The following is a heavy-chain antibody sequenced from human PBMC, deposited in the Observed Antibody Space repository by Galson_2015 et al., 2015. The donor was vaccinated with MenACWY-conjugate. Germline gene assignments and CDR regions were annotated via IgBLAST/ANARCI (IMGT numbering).Heavy chain of an antibody. CDR2: LYDDGTS. J-gene: IGHJ4*02. D-gene: IGHD2-21*01. V-gene: IGHV3-53*01. Sequence: LSCAASGFSVTSHFMGWVRQAPGKGLEWVALLYDDGTSRYADSVKGRFTISRDTLRNSLSLQMHGLRAEDTAMYFCAKIVRHPVGPYFDSWGQGTLVLVSS. CDR1: GFSVTSHF. CDR3: AKIVRHPVGPYFDS.